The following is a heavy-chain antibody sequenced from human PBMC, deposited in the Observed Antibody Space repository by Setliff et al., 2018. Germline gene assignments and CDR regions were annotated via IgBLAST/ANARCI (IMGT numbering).Heavy chain of an antibody. CDR3: ARNPDYLQYSFDL. Sequence: SETLSLTCAVSGVSINSLNWWTWVRQSPGKGLEWIGYIYHDGPSVHYNPSLKSRVTMSVDKSKNQFSLKLSSVTAADTALYYCARNPDYLQYSFDLWGRGTLVTVS. CDR1: GVSINSLNW. J-gene: IGHJ2*01. V-gene: IGHV4-4*02. CDR2: IYHDGPS. D-gene: IGHD6-6*01.